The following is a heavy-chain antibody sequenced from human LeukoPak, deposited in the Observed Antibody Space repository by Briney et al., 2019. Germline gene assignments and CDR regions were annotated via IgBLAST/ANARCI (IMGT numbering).Heavy chain of an antibody. CDR1: LFTFSYYA. J-gene: IGHJ4*02. CDR3: ATAGLTVGNYELFDC. D-gene: IGHD3-3*01. CDR2: ISYNSGNM. Sequence: GGSLRLSRSASLFTFSYYAMTWVRQAPGKGLEWVSYISYNSGNMYYADSVKGRFTISRDNAKNSLYLQMNTLRAEDTAVYYCATAGLTVGNYELFDCWGQGTLVTVSS. V-gene: IGHV3-48*04.